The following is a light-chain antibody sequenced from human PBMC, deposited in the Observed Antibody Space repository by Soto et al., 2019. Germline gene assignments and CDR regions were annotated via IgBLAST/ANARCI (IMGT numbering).Light chain of an antibody. CDR3: SSYTGSSTLYD. Sequence: SVLTQPASVSGSPGQSITISCTGTSSDVGGYNYVSWYQQHPGKAPKLMIYDVSNRPSGVSNRFSGSKSGNTASLTISGLQAEDEADYNCSSYTGSSTLYDFGTGTKVTVL. J-gene: IGLJ1*01. V-gene: IGLV2-14*01. CDR2: DVS. CDR1: SSDVGGYNY.